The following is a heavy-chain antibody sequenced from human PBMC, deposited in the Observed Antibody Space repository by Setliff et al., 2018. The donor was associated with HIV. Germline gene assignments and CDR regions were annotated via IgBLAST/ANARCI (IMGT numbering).Heavy chain of an antibody. CDR1: GGSISSSSYY. CDR3: ASGYQYDSSGYYYVTPIDY. D-gene: IGHD3-22*01. V-gene: IGHV4-39*01. J-gene: IGHJ4*02. CDR2: LRPSGNT. Sequence: SETLSLTCTVSGGSISSSSYYWGWIRQPPGKGLEWIGSLRPSGNTYYNPSLKSRVTISVDTSKNQFSLNLSSVTAADTAVYYCASGYQYDSSGYYYVTPIDYWGQGTLVTVSS.